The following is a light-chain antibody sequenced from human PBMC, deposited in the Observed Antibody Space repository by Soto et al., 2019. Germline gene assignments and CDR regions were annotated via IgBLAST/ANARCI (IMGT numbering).Light chain of an antibody. J-gene: IGLJ1*01. CDR2: EVS. CDR3: GSYAGSNSFV. Sequence: QSALNQPASVSGSPGQSITISCTGTSSDVGGSDYVSWYQHHPHRAPKLLIYEVSYRPSGVPDRFSGSKSGNTASLTVSGVQADDEADYYCGSYAGSNSFVFGTGTKVTVL. CDR1: SSDVGGSDY. V-gene: IGLV2-8*01.